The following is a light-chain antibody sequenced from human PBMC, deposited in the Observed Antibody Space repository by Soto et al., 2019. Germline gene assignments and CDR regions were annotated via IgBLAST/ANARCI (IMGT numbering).Light chain of an antibody. V-gene: IGKV3-20*01. CDR3: YHYAYSQFA. Sequence: EIVLTQSPGTLSLSPGERATLSCRATQSVNSDYLAWYQQRPGQAPRLLMHGASSRATGIPDRFSGSGSGADFTLTISRLEPEDFAVYYCYHYAYSQFAFGPGTKVDI. CDR2: GAS. CDR1: QSVNSDY. J-gene: IGKJ3*01.